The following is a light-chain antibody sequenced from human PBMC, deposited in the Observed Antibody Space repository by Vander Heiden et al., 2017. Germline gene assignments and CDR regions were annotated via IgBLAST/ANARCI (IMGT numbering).Light chain of an antibody. CDR3: AAWDDSLSGYVV. Sequence: HSVLTHPPSASGTPGQRVTIPCSGSSSNIGSNYVYWYQQLPGTAPKRLIYRNNQRPSGVPDRFSGSKSGTSASLAISGLRSEDEADYYCAAWDDSLSGYVVFGGGTKLTVL. V-gene: IGLV1-47*01. J-gene: IGLJ2*01. CDR2: RNN. CDR1: SSNIGSNY.